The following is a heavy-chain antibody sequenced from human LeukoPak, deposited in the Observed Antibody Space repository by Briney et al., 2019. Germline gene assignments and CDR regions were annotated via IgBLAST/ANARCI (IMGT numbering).Heavy chain of an antibody. CDR1: GYTFTSYG. CDR3: ARTTLGSSWYYYYYMDV. Sequence: ASVKVSCKASGYTFTSYGISWVRQAPGQGLEWMGWISAYNGNTNYAQKFQGRVTITTDESTSTAYMELSRLRSEDTAVYYCARTTLGSSWYYYYYMDVWGKGTTVTVSS. J-gene: IGHJ6*03. V-gene: IGHV1-18*01. CDR2: ISAYNGNT. D-gene: IGHD6-13*01.